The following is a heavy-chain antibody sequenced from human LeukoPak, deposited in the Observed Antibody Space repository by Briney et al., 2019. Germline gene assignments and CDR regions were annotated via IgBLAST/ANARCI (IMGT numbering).Heavy chain of an antibody. Sequence: GGSLRLSCAASGFTFSSYAMSWVRQAPGKGLEWVSAISGSGGSTYYADSVKGRFTISRDNSRNTLYLQMNSLRAEDTAVYYCAKDIWFGEYFFEYWGQGTLVTVSS. CDR3: AKDIWFGEYFFEY. V-gene: IGHV3-23*01. D-gene: IGHD3-10*01. J-gene: IGHJ4*02. CDR1: GFTFSSYA. CDR2: ISGSGGST.